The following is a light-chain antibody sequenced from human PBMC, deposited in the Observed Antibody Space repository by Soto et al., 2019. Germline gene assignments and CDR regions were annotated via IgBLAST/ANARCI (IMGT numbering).Light chain of an antibody. V-gene: IGLV2-23*01. CDR3: YSYAGENLYV. CDR2: EGT. Sequence: QSLLTHPASLSASPGQSITIPCTGTSSDVGSYNLVSWFQQHPGKVPKLLIYEGTKRPSGLSDRFSGSKSGNTASLTISGLQAEDEADYYCYSYAGENLYVFGTGTKVTVL. CDR1: SSDVGSYNL. J-gene: IGLJ1*01.